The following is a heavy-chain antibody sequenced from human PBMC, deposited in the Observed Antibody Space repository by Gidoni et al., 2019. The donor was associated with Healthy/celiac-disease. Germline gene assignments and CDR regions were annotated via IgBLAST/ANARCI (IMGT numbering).Heavy chain of an antibody. D-gene: IGHD2-2*01. Sequence: QVQLQESGPGLVKPSQPLSLTCTVSGGSIRSGGYYWSWIRQHPGKGLEWIGYIYYSGSTYYNPSLKSRVTISVDTSKNQFSLKLSSVTAADTAVYYCARGQGMVPAAGYLDYWGQGTLVTVSS. CDR3: ARGQGMVPAAGYLDY. CDR2: IYYSGST. CDR1: GGSIRSGGYY. V-gene: IGHV4-31*03. J-gene: IGHJ4*02.